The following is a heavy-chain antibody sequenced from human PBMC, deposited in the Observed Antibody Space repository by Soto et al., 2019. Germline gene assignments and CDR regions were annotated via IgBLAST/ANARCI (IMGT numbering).Heavy chain of an antibody. V-gene: IGHV3-33*01. J-gene: IGHJ5*02. CDR2: IWYDGSNK. CDR3: ASSLGTNWFAP. Sequence: PGGSLRLSCAASGFTFSSYGMHWVRQAPGKGLEWVAVIWYDGSNKYYADSVKGRFTISRDNSKNTLYLQMNSLRAEDTAVYYCASSLGTNWFAPWGQGTMVTVSS. D-gene: IGHD1-1*01. CDR1: GFTFSSYG.